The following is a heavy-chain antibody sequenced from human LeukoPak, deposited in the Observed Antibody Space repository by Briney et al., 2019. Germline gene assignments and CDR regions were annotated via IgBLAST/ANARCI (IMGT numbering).Heavy chain of an antibody. J-gene: IGHJ4*02. CDR3: ARGDTPDCSGGSCRIFDY. D-gene: IGHD2-15*01. Sequence: PSETLSRTCTVSGGSISSGDYYWSWIRQPPGKGLEWIGYIYYSGSTYYNPSLKSRVTISVDTSKHQFSLKLSSVTAADTAVYYCARGDTPDCSGGSCRIFDYWGQGTLVTVSS. CDR1: GGSISSGDYY. CDR2: IYYSGST. V-gene: IGHV4-30-4*01.